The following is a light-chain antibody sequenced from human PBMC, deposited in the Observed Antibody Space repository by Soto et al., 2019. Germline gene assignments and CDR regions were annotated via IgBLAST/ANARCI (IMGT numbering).Light chain of an antibody. J-gene: IGKJ5*01. V-gene: IGKV1-33*01. Sequence: DIQMTQSPSSLSASVGDRVTIACQASQDISNYLHWYQQTPGKAPKLLIYDASNLETGVPSRFSGSGSGTDFTFTISSLQPEDIATYYCQQYDKFPRAINFGQGTRLE. CDR3: QQYDKFPRAIN. CDR2: DAS. CDR1: QDISNY.